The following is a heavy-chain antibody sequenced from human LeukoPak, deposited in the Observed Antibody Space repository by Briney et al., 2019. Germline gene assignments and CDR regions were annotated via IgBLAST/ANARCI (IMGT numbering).Heavy chain of an antibody. D-gene: IGHD3-22*01. Sequence: GGSLRLSCAASGFTLSSYEMNWVRQAPGKGQEWVSYISSAGTMTYYADSVKGRFTISRDNAKNSLYLHMSSLRVEDTAVYYCARDRTMIVDYWGQGTLVTVSS. V-gene: IGHV3-48*03. J-gene: IGHJ4*02. CDR1: GFTLSSYE. CDR2: ISSAGTMT. CDR3: ARDRTMIVDY.